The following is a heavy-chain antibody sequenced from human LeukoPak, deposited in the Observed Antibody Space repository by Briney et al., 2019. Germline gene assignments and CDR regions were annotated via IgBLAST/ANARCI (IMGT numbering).Heavy chain of an antibody. J-gene: IGHJ3*02. CDR2: FDPEDGET. CDR1: GYTLTELS. CDR3: ATIMITFTAFDI. V-gene: IGHV1-24*01. Sequence: ASVKVSCKVSGYTLTELSMHWVRQAPGKGLEWMGGFDPEDGETIYAQKFQGRVTMTEDTSTDTAYMELSSLRSEDTAVYYCATIMITFTAFDIWGQGTMVTVSS. D-gene: IGHD3-16*01.